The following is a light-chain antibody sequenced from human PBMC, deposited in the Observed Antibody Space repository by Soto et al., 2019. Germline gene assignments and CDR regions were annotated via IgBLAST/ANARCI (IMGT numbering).Light chain of an antibody. CDR2: AAS. Sequence: DIQMTQSPSSLSASVGDTVTITCRASQGISNYLAWYQQKPGQVPNLLIYAASTLQSGVPYRFSGSGSGTDFTLTISSLRPEDVATYYCQKYNNAPRTFGQGTKVEIK. J-gene: IGKJ1*01. V-gene: IGKV1-27*01. CDR1: QGISNY. CDR3: QKYNNAPRT.